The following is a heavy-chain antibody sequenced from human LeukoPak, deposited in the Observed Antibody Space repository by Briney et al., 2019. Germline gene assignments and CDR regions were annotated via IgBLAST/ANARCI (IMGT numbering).Heavy chain of an antibody. D-gene: IGHD3-10*01. J-gene: IGHJ4*02. Sequence: ASVKVSCKASGYTFTSYDINWVRQATGQGLEWMGWMNPNSGNTGYAQKFQGRVTITRDTSTSTVYMELSSLRSEDTAVYYCAVLWFGELLVVDYWGQGTLVTVSS. CDR3: AVLWFGELLVVDY. CDR1: GYTFTSYD. CDR2: MNPNSGNT. V-gene: IGHV1-8*03.